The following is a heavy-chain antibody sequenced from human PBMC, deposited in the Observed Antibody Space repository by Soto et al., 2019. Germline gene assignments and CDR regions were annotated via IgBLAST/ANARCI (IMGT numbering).Heavy chain of an antibody. J-gene: IGHJ4*02. CDR3: ARVSSGRSYYYDSSGYYLYYFDY. Sequence: QVQLVQSGAEVKKPGASVKVSCKASGYTFTGYYMHWVRQAPGQGLEWMGWINPNSGGTTYAQKFQGRVTMTRDTSISTAYMELSRMRSDDTAAYYCARVSSGRSYYYDSSGYYLYYFDYWGQGTLVTVSS. CDR2: INPNSGGT. D-gene: IGHD3-22*01. V-gene: IGHV1-2*02. CDR1: GYTFTGYY.